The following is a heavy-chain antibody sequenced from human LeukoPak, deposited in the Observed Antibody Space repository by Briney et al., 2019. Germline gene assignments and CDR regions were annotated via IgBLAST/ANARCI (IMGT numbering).Heavy chain of an antibody. CDR2: IYDSGST. CDR1: GGSIRSSYYY. V-gene: IGHV4-39*07. CDR3: ARCTIQLWSGGWFDP. D-gene: IGHD5-18*01. J-gene: IGHJ5*02. Sequence: SETLSLTCTVSGGSIRSSYYYWGWIRQPPGKGLEWIGSIYDSGSTYYNPSLKSRVTISVDTSKNQFSLKLSSVTAADTAVYYCARCTIQLWSGGWFDPWGQGTLVTVSS.